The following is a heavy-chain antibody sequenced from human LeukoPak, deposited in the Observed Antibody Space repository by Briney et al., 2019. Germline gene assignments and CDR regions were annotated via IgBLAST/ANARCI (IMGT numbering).Heavy chain of an antibody. Sequence: GGSLRLSCEASGFSVGTKYMNWVRQAPGKGLEWVSILCSGVDTYYADSVKGRFTIFRDNSKNTLFLQMNSLRADDTAVYYCARDRLGDYDHSGYYDKWGQGTLVTVSS. V-gene: IGHV3-53*01. CDR1: GFSVGTKY. D-gene: IGHD3-22*01. J-gene: IGHJ4*02. CDR2: LCSGVDT. CDR3: ARDRLGDYDHSGYYDK.